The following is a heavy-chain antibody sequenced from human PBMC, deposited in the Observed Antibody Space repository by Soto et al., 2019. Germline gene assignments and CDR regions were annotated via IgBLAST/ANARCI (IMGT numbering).Heavy chain of an antibody. Sequence: QMQLVQSGGGLVKPGGSLTLSCKASGFTFSDYYMIWVRQTPGKGLEWLSYISDSGSTIYYADSVRARFTIFRENAANSVYLQLDCLTDGDTAFYYCARGGSGWTRCGWLGPWGQGSLVTVSS. D-gene: IGHD6-25*01. CDR2: ISDSGSTI. CDR3: ARGGSGWTRCGWLGP. CDR1: GFTFSDYY. J-gene: IGHJ5*02. V-gene: IGHV3-11*01.